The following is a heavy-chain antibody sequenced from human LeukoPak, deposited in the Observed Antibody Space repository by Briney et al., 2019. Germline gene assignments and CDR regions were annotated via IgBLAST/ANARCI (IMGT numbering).Heavy chain of an antibody. CDR1: GGSFSGYY. J-gene: IGHJ3*02. D-gene: IGHD3-10*01. CDR2: THNSGST. CDR3: ARRRSITMVRGVIRDAFDI. V-gene: IGHV4-34*01. Sequence: SETLSLTCAVYGGSFSGYYCGWIRQPPGEGLEWIGETHNSGSTNYNPSLKRRVTISVDTSKTQFSLKLSSVTAADTAVYYCARRRSITMVRGVIRDAFDIWGQGTMVTVSS.